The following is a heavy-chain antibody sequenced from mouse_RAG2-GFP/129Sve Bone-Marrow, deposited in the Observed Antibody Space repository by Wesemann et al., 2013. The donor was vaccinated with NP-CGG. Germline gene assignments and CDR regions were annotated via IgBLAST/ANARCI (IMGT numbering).Heavy chain of an antibody. CDR3: ARSPSGYYYYAMDY. J-gene: IGHJ4*01. D-gene: IGHD3-1*01. Sequence: EYAGYISYSGSTYYNPSLKSRISITRDTSKNQYYLQLNSVTTEDTATYYCARSPSGYYYYAMDYWGQGTSVTVSS. V-gene: IGHV3-8*02. CDR2: ISYSGST.